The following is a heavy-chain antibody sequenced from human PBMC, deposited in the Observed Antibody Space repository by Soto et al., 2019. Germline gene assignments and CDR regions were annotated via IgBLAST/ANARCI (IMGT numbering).Heavy chain of an antibody. CDR3: ARVAGGHYSTSWFDP. Sequence: QVQLQESGPGLVKPSQTLSLTCTVSGGSISSGRYYWTWIRQSPGRGLELIGYIYNSGSTYYHPSVKCRVTRAVATSKHQFSLKLSSVTAADTAVYSCARVAGGHYSTSWFDPWGQGTLVTVSS. CDR2: IYNSGST. V-gene: IGHV4-30-4*01. CDR1: GGSISSGRYY. J-gene: IGHJ5*02. D-gene: IGHD3-3*01.